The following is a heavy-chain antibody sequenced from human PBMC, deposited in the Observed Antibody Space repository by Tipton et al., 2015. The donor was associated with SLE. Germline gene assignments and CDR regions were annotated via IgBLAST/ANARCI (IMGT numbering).Heavy chain of an antibody. CDR3: ARDPVETGFDY. Sequence: TLSLTCAVSGYSISSGYYWGWIRQPPGKGLEWIGSTYHSGSTYYNPSLKSRVTISVDTSKNQFSLKLSSVTAADTAVYYCARDPVETGFDYWGQGTLVTVSS. CDR1: GYSISSGYY. CDR2: TYHSGST. J-gene: IGHJ4*02. V-gene: IGHV4-38-2*02. D-gene: IGHD5-24*01.